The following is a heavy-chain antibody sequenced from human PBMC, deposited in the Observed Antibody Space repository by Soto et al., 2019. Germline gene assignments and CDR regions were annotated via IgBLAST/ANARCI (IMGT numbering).Heavy chain of an antibody. CDR3: ARVLWGYCGTDCYPLDV. J-gene: IGHJ6*02. CDR2: IYHSGST. CDR1: GGSISSGGYS. D-gene: IGHD2-21*02. Sequence: SETLSLTCAVSGGSISSGGYSWSWIRQPPGKVLEWIVYIYHSGSTYYNPSLKSRVTISFDTSNNQFSLKLNSVTTSYTAVYYXARVLWGYCGTDCYPLDVWGQGTTVTVSS. V-gene: IGHV4-30-2*01.